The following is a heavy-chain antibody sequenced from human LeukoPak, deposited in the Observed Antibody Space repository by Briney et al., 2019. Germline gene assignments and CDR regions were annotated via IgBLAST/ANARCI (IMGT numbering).Heavy chain of an antibody. CDR3: ARGYSSTYRIDY. V-gene: IGHV1-46*01. D-gene: IGHD6-13*01. CDR2: INPSGNST. Sequence: ASVTVSCKASGYTFTNYYMHWVRQAPGQGLEWMGIINPSGNSTRYQQKFQDRVTMTREKSTRTVYMELSSLRSEDTAMYYCARGYSSTYRIDYWGQGALVTVCS. J-gene: IGHJ4*02. CDR1: GYTFTNYY.